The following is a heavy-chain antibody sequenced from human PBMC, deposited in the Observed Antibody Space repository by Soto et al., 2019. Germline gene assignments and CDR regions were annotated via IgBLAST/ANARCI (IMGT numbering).Heavy chain of an antibody. V-gene: IGHV4-31*03. D-gene: IGHD1-26*01. J-gene: IGHJ6*02. CDR1: GGSISSGGYY. Sequence: SETLSLTCTVSGGSISSGGYYWSWIRQHPGKGLEWIGYIYYSGSTYYNPSLKSRVTISVDTSKNQFSLKLSSVTAADTAVYYCARGYPGSYSYYYGMDVWGQGTTVTVSS. CDR2: IYYSGST. CDR3: ARGYPGSYSYYYGMDV.